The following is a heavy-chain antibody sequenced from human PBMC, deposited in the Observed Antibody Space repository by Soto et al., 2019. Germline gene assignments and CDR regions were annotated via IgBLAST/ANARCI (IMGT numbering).Heavy chain of an antibody. J-gene: IGHJ4*02. CDR1: GYSVTNYF. Sequence: SETLSLTCTVSGYSVTNYFGSWMRQPPGKGLEWIGHIYHGGRTNYSPSLRSRVTMSLDSSKNQFSLNLSSVTAADTAVYFCARDPGYCTNGVCPIFDFWGQGLLVTVSS. CDR3: ARDPGYCTNGVCPIFDF. D-gene: IGHD2-8*01. CDR2: IYHGGRT. V-gene: IGHV4-59*02.